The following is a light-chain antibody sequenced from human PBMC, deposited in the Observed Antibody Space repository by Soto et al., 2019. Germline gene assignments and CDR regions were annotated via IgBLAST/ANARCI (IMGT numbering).Light chain of an antibody. CDR1: QIVSSNY. V-gene: IGKV3-20*01. Sequence: EIVLTQSPDTRSLSPGERVTLSCRAIQIVSSNYLAWYQQKPGQAPRLLIYDASRRATGIPDRFSGSGSGTDFTLTISRLEPEDFAVYYCQQYGSSPFITFGQGTRLEIK. CDR3: QQYGSSPFIT. J-gene: IGKJ5*01. CDR2: DAS.